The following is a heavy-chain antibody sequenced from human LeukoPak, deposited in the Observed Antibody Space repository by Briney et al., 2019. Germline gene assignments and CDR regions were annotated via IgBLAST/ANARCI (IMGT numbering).Heavy chain of an antibody. Sequence: ASVKVSCKASGYTFTSYGISWVRQAPGQGLEWMGWISAYNGNTNYAQRLQGRVTMTTDTSTSTAYMELRSLRSDDTAVYYCARGPILLWFGELSYWGQGTLVTVSS. CDR1: GYTFTSYG. D-gene: IGHD3-10*01. CDR2: ISAYNGNT. J-gene: IGHJ4*02. V-gene: IGHV1-18*01. CDR3: ARGPILLWFGELSY.